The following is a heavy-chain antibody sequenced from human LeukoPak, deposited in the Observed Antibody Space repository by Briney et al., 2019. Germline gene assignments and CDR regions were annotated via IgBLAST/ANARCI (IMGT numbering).Heavy chain of an antibody. J-gene: IGHJ4*02. CDR3: ARVAGGIYGSGSYLDY. CDR2: INPNSGGT. Sequence: ASVKVSCKASGYTFTGYYMHWVRQAPGQGLEWMGWINPNSGGTNYAQKFQGWVTMTRDTSISTAYMELNRLRSDDTAVYYCARVAGGIYGSGSYLDYWGQGTLVTVSS. V-gene: IGHV1-2*04. D-gene: IGHD3-10*01. CDR1: GYTFTGYY.